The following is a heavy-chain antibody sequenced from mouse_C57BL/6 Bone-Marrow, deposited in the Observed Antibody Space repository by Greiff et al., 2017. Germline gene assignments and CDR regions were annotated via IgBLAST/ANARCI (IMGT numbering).Heavy chain of an antibody. CDR1: GYTFTSYG. Sequence: QVQLQQSGAELARPGASVKLSCKASGYTFTSYGISWVKQRTGQGLEWIGEIYPRSGNTYYNEKFKGKATLTADKSSSPAYMELRILTSEDSSVYFCARRLRRSYAMDYWGQGTSVTVSS. V-gene: IGHV1-81*01. CDR2: IYPRSGNT. J-gene: IGHJ4*01. CDR3: ARRLRRSYAMDY. D-gene: IGHD2-4*01.